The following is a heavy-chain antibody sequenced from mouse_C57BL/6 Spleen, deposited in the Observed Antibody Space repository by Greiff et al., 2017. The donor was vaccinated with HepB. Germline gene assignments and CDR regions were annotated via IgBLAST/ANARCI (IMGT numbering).Heavy chain of an antibody. V-gene: IGHV1-78*01. Sequence: VKLMESDAELVKPGASVKISCKVSGYTFTDHTIHWMKQRPEQGLEWIGYIYPRDGSTKYNEKFKGKATLTADKSSSTAYMQLNSLTSEDSAVYFCARSFYYDYDGAWFAYWGQGTLVTVSA. J-gene: IGHJ3*01. CDR1: GYTFTDHT. CDR2: IYPRDGST. D-gene: IGHD2-4*01. CDR3: ARSFYYDYDGAWFAY.